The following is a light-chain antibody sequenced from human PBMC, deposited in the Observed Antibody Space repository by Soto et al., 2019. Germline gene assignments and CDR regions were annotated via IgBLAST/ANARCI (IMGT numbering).Light chain of an antibody. CDR2: GAS. CDR3: QQYGCSPYT. J-gene: IGKJ2*01. V-gene: IGKV3-20*01. Sequence: EIVLTQSPGTLSLSPGERATLSCRASQSVRSNYLAWYQQKPGQAPRLLIYGASSRATAIPARFSGTGSGTDFALTTSRLKPEDFAVYYCQQYGCSPYTFGQGTKLEIK. CDR1: QSVRSNY.